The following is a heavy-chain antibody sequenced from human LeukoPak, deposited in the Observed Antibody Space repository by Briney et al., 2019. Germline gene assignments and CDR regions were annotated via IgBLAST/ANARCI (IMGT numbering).Heavy chain of an antibody. V-gene: IGHV3-30-3*02. CDR1: GFNFSIYA. J-gene: IGHJ5*02. CDR2: ICSNRRYQ. Sequence: GGSLRLSCAASGFNFSIYAMHWVRQAPGKGLEWFAFICSNRRYQYYGECVKGRFTITRDNSKNPLYLQMNSQRAEDTAVYYCKAAAGPYNWFDPWGQGTLVTVSS. D-gene: IGHD6-13*01. CDR3: KAAAGPYNWFDP.